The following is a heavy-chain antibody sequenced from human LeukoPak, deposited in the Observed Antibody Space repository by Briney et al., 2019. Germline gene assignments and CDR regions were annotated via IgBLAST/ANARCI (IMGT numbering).Heavy chain of an antibody. CDR2: INPQSGGT. Sequence: ASVKVSCKASGYTFTGYYVHWVRQAPGQGLEWMGWINPQSGGTNYAQKFQGRVTMTRDTSISTAYMELRRLRSDDTAVYYYASTLNTPSSCWGQGTLVIVSS. J-gene: IGHJ4*02. V-gene: IGHV1-2*02. D-gene: IGHD6-13*01. CDR1: GYTFTGYY. CDR3: ASTLNTPSSC.